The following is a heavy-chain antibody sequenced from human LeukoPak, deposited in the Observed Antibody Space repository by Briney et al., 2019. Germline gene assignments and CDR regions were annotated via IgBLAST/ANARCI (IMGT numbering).Heavy chain of an antibody. CDR3: AKDGVILAPGVYWYMDV. Sequence: GGSLRLSCVGSTFTFSDYGMPWVRQAPGKGLEWVAFIRNDGGKTYYADSAKGRFTISGDNSRHTLYLQMNSLRAEDTAVFYCAKDGVILAPGVYWYMDVWGRGTTVTVSS. D-gene: IGHD3-16*02. CDR2: IRNDGGKT. V-gene: IGHV3-30*02. J-gene: IGHJ6*03. CDR1: TFTFSDYG.